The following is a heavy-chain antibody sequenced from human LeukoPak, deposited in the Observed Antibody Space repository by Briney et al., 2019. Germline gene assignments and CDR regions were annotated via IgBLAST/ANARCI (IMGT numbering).Heavy chain of an antibody. D-gene: IGHD1-26*01. CDR3: AKDVGKWESLHYFDY. V-gene: IGHV3-23*01. Sequence: QTGGSLRLSCAASGFTFSSYSMSWVRQAPGKGLEWVSGISGSGASTYYADSVKGRFTISRDDSRNSLYLQMNSLRGEDTAVYYCAKDVGKWESLHYFDYWGQGTLVTVSS. CDR1: GFTFSSYS. CDR2: ISGSGAST. J-gene: IGHJ4*02.